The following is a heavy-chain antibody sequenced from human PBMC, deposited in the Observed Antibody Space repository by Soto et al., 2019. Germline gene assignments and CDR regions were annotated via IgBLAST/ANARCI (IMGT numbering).Heavy chain of an antibody. J-gene: IGHJ4*02. CDR1: GGSISSYY. V-gene: IGHV4-59*01. Sequence: SETLSLTCTVSGGSISSYYWSWIRQPPGKGLEWIGYIYYSGDTNYNPSLKSRVTISVDTSKNQFSLSLSSLTAADTAVYYCARDTRYGVLDYWGQGTLVTVSS. CDR3: ARDTRYGVLDY. D-gene: IGHD4-17*01. CDR2: IYYSGDT.